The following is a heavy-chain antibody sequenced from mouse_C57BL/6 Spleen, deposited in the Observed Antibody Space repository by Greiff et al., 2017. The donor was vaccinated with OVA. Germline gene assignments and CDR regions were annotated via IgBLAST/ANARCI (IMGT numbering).Heavy chain of an antibody. CDR2: IYPSDSET. CDR1: GYTFTSYW. Sequence: VQLQQPGAELVRPGSSVKLSCKASGYTFTSYWMDWVKQRPGQGLEWIGNIYPSDSETHYNQKFKDKATLTVDKSSSTAYMQLSSLTSEDSAVYYCARSAGRAMDYWGQGTSVTVSS. D-gene: IGHD1-2*01. CDR3: ARSAGRAMDY. J-gene: IGHJ4*01. V-gene: IGHV1-61*01.